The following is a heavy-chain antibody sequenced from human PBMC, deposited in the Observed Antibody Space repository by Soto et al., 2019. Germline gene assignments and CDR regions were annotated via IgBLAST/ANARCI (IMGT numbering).Heavy chain of an antibody. CDR1: GGAISAFY. CDR3: ARSPSTSTIGTFDI. V-gene: IGHV4-4*07. J-gene: IGHJ3*02. D-gene: IGHD6-6*01. Sequence: QVQLQESGPGLVKPSETLSLTCTVSGGAISAFYWNWIRQSAGKGLEWIGRIYASGHSNYNPSLESRVSMSVDTSKHQFSPKLNSVTAADTAVYYCARSPSTSTIGTFDIWGQGTMVTVSS. CDR2: IYASGHS.